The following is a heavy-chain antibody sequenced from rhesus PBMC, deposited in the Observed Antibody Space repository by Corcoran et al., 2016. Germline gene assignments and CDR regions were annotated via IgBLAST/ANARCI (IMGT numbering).Heavy chain of an antibody. CDR3: ARDLFDY. CDR1: GGYISRHS. V-gene: IGHV4-173*01. CDR2: NSGRGGTT. Sequence: QVQLQASGPGLVKPSETLSLTCAVAGGYISRHSWRWIRQPPGKGLEWIGRNSGRGGTTDYNPSLKSRVTISTDMSKNQFSLKLSSVTAADTAVYYCARDLFDYWGQGLLVTVSS. J-gene: IGHJ4*01.